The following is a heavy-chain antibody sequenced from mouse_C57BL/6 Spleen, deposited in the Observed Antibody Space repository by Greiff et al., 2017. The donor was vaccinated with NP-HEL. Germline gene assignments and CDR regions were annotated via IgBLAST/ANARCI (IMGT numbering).Heavy chain of an antibody. CDR1: GYSITSGYY. V-gene: IGHV3-6*01. CDR2: ISYDGSN. D-gene: IGHD2-3*01. Sequence: EVQLQESGPGLVKPSQSLSLTCSVTGYSITSGYYWNWIRQFPGNKLEWMGYISYDGSNNYNPSLKNRISITRDTSKNQFFLKLNSVTTEDTATYYCARGGVDGYYDAMDYWGQGTSVTVSS. J-gene: IGHJ4*01. CDR3: ARGGVDGYYDAMDY.